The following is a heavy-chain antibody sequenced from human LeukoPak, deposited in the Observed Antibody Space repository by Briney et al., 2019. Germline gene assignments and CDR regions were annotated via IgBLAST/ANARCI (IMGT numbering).Heavy chain of an antibody. V-gene: IGHV4-4*02. J-gene: IGHJ4*02. CDR2: IHPSGEI. CDR1: GGSISSSNW. D-gene: IGHD6-13*01. Sequence: SETLSLTCGVSGGSISSSNWWSWVRQPPGKGLEWIGEIHPSGEINYNPSLKSPVTISLDKSKNQFSLKMTSVTAADTAIYYCARGKQQLVPPFDYWGQGALVTVSS. CDR3: ARGKQQLVPPFDY.